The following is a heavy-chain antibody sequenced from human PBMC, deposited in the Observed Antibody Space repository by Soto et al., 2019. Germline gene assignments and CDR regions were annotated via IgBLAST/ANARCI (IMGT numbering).Heavy chain of an antibody. CDR2: IIPIFGTA. D-gene: IGHD1-7*01. Sequence: GASVKVSCKASGVTFSSYAISWVRQAPGQGLEWMGGIIPIFGTANYAQKFQGRVTITADESTSTAYMELSSLRSEDTAVYYCARSCDKTYTPTDWNWDYYYYGMDVWGQGTTVTVSS. CDR3: ARSCDKTYTPTDWNWDYYYYGMDV. V-gene: IGHV1-69*13. J-gene: IGHJ6*02. CDR1: GVTFSSYA.